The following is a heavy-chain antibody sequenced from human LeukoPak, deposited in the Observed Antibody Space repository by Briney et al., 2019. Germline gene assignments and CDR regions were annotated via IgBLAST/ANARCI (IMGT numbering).Heavy chain of an antibody. CDR3: ARDNSVEDTAWWFDP. D-gene: IGHD4-23*01. CDR2: ISPSGGST. J-gene: IGHJ5*02. V-gene: IGHV1-46*01. CDR1: GYTFTSNY. Sequence: AASVKVSCKAFGYTFTSNYMHWMRQAPGQGPEWMGVISPSGGSTTYAQKFQGRVTLTRDMSTSTDYLELSSLRSEDTAVYYCARDNSVEDTAWWFDPWGQGTLVTVSS.